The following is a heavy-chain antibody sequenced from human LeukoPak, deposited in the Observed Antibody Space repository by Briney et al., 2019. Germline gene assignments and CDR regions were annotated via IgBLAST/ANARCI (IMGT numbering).Heavy chain of an antibody. J-gene: IGHJ5*02. Sequence: SVKVSCKASGGTFSSYAISWVRQAPGQGLEWMGGIIPTFGTANYAQKFQGRVTITTDESTSTAYMELSSLRSEDTAVYYCARDYEDSSGYYYTSNNWFDPWGQGTLVTVSS. V-gene: IGHV1-69*05. CDR2: IIPTFGTA. CDR3: ARDYEDSSGYYYTSNNWFDP. D-gene: IGHD3-22*01. CDR1: GGTFSSYA.